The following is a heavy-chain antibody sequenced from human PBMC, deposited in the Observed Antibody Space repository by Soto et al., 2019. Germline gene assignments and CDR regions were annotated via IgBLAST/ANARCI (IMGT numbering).Heavy chain of an antibody. J-gene: IGHJ4*02. V-gene: IGHV3-11*01. Sequence: QVQLVESGGGLVKPGGSLRLSRAASGFTFSDYYMSWIRQAPGKGLEWISYISSTGSAIYYADSVKGRFTSSRDNAKNSLSLQMNSLRAEDTAVYFCARGSRQRFLEWLLFDYWGQGNLVTVSS. CDR3: ARGSRQRFLEWLLFDY. CDR1: GFTFSDYY. CDR2: ISSTGSAI. D-gene: IGHD3-3*01.